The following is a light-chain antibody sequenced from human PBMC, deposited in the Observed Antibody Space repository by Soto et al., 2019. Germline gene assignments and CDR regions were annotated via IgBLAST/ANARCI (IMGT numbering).Light chain of an antibody. CDR3: QQYNSYSPYT. Sequence: DIRMTQSPSTLSASVGDRVTITCRASQSISSWLAWYQQKPGKAPKLLIYDASSLESGVPSRFSGRGSWTEFTLTISSLQPDDFATYYCQQYNSYSPYTFGQGTKLEIK. V-gene: IGKV1-5*01. J-gene: IGKJ2*01. CDR1: QSISSW. CDR2: DAS.